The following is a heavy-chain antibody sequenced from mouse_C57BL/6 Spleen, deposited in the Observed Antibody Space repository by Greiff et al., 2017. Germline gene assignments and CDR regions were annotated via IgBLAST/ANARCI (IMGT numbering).Heavy chain of an antibody. D-gene: IGHD1-1*01. CDR1: GYTLTSYG. Sequence: VQLQQSGAELARPGASVKLSCKASGYTLTSYGISWVKQRTGQGLEWIGEIYPRRGNTYYNEMIKGKGTLTADKSSSTAYMKLRSLTSEDSAVYFCAREGVITTVVEGYFDVWGTGTTVTVSA. V-gene: IGHV1-81*01. CDR3: AREGVITTVVEGYFDV. CDR2: IYPRRGNT. J-gene: IGHJ1*03.